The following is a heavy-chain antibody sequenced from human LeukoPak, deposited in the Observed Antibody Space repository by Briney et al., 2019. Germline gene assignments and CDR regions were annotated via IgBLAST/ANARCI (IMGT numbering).Heavy chain of an antibody. CDR3: ARDRVGDYVNAFDI. CDR2: ISSSSSYI. J-gene: IGHJ3*02. CDR1: GFTFSSYS. Sequence: GGSLRLSCAASGFTFSSYSVNWVRQAPGKGLEWVSSISSSSSYIYYADSVKGRSTISRDNAKNSLYLQMNSLRAEDTAVYYCARDRVGDYVNAFDIWGQGTMVTVSS. V-gene: IGHV3-21*01. D-gene: IGHD4-17*01.